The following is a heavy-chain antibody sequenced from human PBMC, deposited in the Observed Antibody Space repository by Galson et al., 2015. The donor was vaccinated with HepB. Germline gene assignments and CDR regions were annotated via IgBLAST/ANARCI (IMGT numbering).Heavy chain of an antibody. D-gene: IGHD2-8*02. J-gene: IGHJ5*02. CDR3: ATGGGYCTGGVCYTGRNWFDP. CDR2: FAPEDGET. CDR1: GYTLTELS. Sequence: SVKVSCKVSGYTLTELSMHWVRQAPGKGLEWMGGFAPEDGETIYAQKFQGRVTMTEDTSTDTAYMELSSLRSEDTAVYYCATGGGYCTGGVCYTGRNWFDPWGQGTLVTVSS. V-gene: IGHV1-24*01.